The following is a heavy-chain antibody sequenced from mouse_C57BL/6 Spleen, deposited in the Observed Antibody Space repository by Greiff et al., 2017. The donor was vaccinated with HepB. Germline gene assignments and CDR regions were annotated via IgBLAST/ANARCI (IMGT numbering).Heavy chain of an antibody. CDR3: VYGSSDWYFDV. Sequence: QVQLQQPGAELVRPGPSVKLSCKASGYTFTSYWMHWVKQRPGQGLEWIGVIDPSDSYTNYNQKFKGKATLTVDTSSSTAYMQLSSLTSEDSAVYYCVYGSSDWYFDVWGTGTTVTVSS. V-gene: IGHV1-59*01. CDR2: IDPSDSYT. J-gene: IGHJ1*03. D-gene: IGHD1-1*01. CDR1: GYTFTSYW.